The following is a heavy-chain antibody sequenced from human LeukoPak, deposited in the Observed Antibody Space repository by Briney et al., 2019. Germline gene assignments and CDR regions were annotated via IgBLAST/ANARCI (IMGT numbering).Heavy chain of an antibody. D-gene: IGHD6-13*01. CDR1: GFIFGHYG. CDR2: VWYDGSNK. J-gene: IGHJ4*02. V-gene: IGHV3-33*01. Sequence: GGSLRLSCGASGFIFGHYGMHWVRQAPGKGLEWVAYVWYDGSNKDYADSVKGRFTISRDNARNTMTMQMNSLRAEDTAMYYCARDSAGNDYWGQGTLVTVSS. CDR3: ARDSAGNDY.